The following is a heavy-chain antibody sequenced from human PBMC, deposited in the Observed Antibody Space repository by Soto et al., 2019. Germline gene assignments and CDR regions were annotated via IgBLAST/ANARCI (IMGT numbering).Heavy chain of an antibody. CDR3: ARAAHLNSSPSV. CDR1: GYTFTGYY. V-gene: IGHV1-2*02. Sequence: ASVKVSCKASGYTFTGYYMYWMRQAPGQGLEWMGWINPNSGGITSYAENFQGRVTLTRDTSISTAYMELSGLRSDDTAVYYCARAAHLNSSPSVWGQRTLVTVPQ. D-gene: IGHD3-22*01. CDR2: INPNSGGIT. J-gene: IGHJ4*02.